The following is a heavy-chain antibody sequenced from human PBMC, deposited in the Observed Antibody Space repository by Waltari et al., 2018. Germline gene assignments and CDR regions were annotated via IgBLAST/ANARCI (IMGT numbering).Heavy chain of an antibody. V-gene: IGHV4-34*02. CDR3: ARHGGYAQDL. CDR1: GGSFTTYY. D-gene: IGHD5-12*01. CDR2: IRHGGSS. J-gene: IGHJ2*01. Sequence: QVQLQQWGAGLVKPSETLSLTCAFYGGSFTTYYWRWIRQSPGKGLEWVGQIRHGGSSDYDPSLKRRVTMSLDTSKNQLSLKMPAVTAADMAVYYCARHGGYAQDLWGRGTLVAVSS.